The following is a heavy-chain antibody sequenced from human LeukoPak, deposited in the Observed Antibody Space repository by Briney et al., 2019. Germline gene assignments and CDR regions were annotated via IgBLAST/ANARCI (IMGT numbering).Heavy chain of an antibody. CDR1: GFTFSSYW. J-gene: IGHJ4*02. V-gene: IGHV3-74*01. CDR2: INSDGSSA. Sequence: QPGVSLRLSCAASGFTFSSYWMHWVRQAPGKGLVWVSRINSDGSSATYADSVKGRFTISRDNAKNTLYLQMDSLRAEDTAVYSCARCYRCREMATVLDSWGQGTLVTVSS. CDR3: ARCYRCREMATVLDS. D-gene: IGHD5-24*01.